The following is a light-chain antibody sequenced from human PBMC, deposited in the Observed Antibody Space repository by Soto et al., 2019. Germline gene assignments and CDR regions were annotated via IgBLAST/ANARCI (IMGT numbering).Light chain of an antibody. CDR2: RAS. J-gene: IGKJ2*01. V-gene: IGKV3-20*01. Sequence: EIVLTQSPGTLSLSPGERATLSCRASQSVSSTYLAWYQQKPGQAPRLLIYRASTRATGIPDRFSGSGSGRDFTLTISRLEPEDFAVYYCQQYGSSPPYTFGQGTRLEIK. CDR3: QQYGSSPPYT. CDR1: QSVSSTY.